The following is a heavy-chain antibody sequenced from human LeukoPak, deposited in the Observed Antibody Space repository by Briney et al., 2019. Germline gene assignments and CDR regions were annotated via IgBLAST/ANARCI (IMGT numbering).Heavy chain of an antibody. D-gene: IGHD2/OR15-2a*01. J-gene: IGHJ3*02. CDR1: GGTFSSYA. V-gene: IGHV1-69*04. CDR3: ARDAWDVLSANTFDI. Sequence: GASVKVSCKASGGTFSSYAINWVRQAPGQGLEWMAKIIPILDIPKYAQKFQGRVTITADKSTNTVYLEMSSLRSEDTAVYYCARDAWDVLSANTFDIWGQGTLVTVSS. CDR2: IIPILDIP.